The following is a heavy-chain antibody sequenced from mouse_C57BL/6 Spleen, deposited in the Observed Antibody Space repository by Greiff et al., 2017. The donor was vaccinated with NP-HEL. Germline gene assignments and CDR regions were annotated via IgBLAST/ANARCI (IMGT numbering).Heavy chain of an antibody. J-gene: IGHJ3*01. CDR2: ISYDGSN. CDR3: ARSKLGREFAY. CDR1: GYSITSGYY. V-gene: IGHV3-6*01. Sequence: EVKLMESGPGLVKPSQSLSLTCSVTGYSITSGYYWNWIRQFPGNKLEWMGYISYDGSNNYNPSLKNRISITRDTSKNQFFLKLNSVTTEDTATYYCARSKLGREFAYWGQGTLVTVSA. D-gene: IGHD4-1*01.